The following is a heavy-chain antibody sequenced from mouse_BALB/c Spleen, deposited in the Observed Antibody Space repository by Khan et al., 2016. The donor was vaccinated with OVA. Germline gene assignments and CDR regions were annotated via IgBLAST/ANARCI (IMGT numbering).Heavy chain of an antibody. Sequence: EVKLLESGGDLVKPGGSLTLSCAASGFTFSSYSMSWVRQTPDKSLEWVASISSGGDYTYYPASVTGRFTISRDTAKNTLYLQMSHLKSEDTAMDCYADHLTGSFAYWGQGTLVTVSA. CDR1: GFTFSSYS. CDR2: ISSGGDYT. CDR3: ADHLTGSFAY. V-gene: IGHV5-6*01. J-gene: IGHJ3*01. D-gene: IGHD4-1*01.